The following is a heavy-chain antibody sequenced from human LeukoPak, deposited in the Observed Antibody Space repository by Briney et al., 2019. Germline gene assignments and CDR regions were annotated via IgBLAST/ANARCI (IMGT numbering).Heavy chain of an antibody. V-gene: IGHV3-21*01. J-gene: IGHJ4*02. D-gene: IGHD6-6*01. CDR2: IGSSSSYI. CDR3: ARDLSAARRPLDY. Sequence: SSIGSSSSYIYYADSVKGRFTISRDNAKNSLYLQMNSLRAEDTAVYYCARDLSAARRPLDYWGQGTLVTVSS.